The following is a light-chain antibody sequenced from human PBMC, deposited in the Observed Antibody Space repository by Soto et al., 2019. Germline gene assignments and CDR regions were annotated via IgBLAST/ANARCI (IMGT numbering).Light chain of an antibody. V-gene: IGKV1-5*01. CDR2: DAS. CDR3: QQYNSYSWT. J-gene: IGKJ1*01. Sequence: DIHITSYANTLAASPSVRGATTVRASQSISSWLAWYQQKPGKAPKLLIYDASSLESGVPSRFSGSGSGTEFTLTISSLQPDDFATYYWQQYNSYSWTFGQGTKVDIK. CDR1: QSISSW.